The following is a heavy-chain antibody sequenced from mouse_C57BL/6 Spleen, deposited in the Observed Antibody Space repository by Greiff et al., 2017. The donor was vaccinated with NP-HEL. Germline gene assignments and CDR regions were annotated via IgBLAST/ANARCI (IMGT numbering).Heavy chain of an antibody. J-gene: IGHJ4*01. CDR1: GFTFSSYT. D-gene: IGHD2-3*01. CDR3: ARHPRLLPHYAMDY. V-gene: IGHV5-9*01. CDR2: ISGGGGNT. Sequence: EVQVVESGGGLVKPGGSLKLSCAASGFTFSSYTMSWVRQTPEKRLEWVATISGGGGNTYYPDSVKGRFTISRDNAKNTLYLQMSSLRSEDTALYYCARHPRLLPHYAMDYWGQGTSVTVSS.